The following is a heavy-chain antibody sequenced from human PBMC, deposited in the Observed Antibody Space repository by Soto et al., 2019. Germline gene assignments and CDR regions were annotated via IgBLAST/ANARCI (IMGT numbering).Heavy chain of an antibody. CDR3: ARFSELRIVGVPDAVDI. CDR2: ISAYNGNT. J-gene: IGHJ3*02. Sequence: SVKVACNASGYTFPSYGISWVRQAPGQGLEWMGWISAYNGNTNYAQKLQGRVTMTTDTSTSTAYMELRSLRSDDTAVYYCARFSELRIVGVPDAVDIWGQGTMVTVS. D-gene: IGHD3-22*01. CDR1: GYTFPSYG. V-gene: IGHV1-18*01.